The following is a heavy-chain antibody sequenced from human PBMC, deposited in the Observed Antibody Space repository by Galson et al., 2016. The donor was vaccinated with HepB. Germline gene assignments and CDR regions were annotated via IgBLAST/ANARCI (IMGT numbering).Heavy chain of an antibody. J-gene: IGHJ3*02. CDR2: IWFDGSSK. V-gene: IGHV3-33*01. CDR3: ATEDLSSPGNGALDI. Sequence: CAASGFIFSHYGMHWVRQAPGEGLEWVAMIWFDGSSKHHSDSVRGRFTISRDNSKNTLYLEMNSLRAEDTAVYYCATEDLSSPGNGALDIWGQGAMVTVSS. D-gene: IGHD6-13*01. CDR1: GFIFSHYG.